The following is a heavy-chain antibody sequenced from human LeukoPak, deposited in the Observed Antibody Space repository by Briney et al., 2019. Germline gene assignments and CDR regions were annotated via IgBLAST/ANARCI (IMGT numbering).Heavy chain of an antibody. CDR3: ARDRVDYGGNYYFDY. CDR2: IYYSGST. CDR1: GGSISSGGYY. J-gene: IGHJ4*02. V-gene: IGHV4-31*03. D-gene: IGHD4-23*01. Sequence: SETLSLTCTVSGGSISSGGYYWSWIRQHPGKGLEWIGYIYYSGSTYYNPSLKSRVTISVDTSKNQFSLKLSSVTAADTAVYYCARDRVDYGGNYYFDYGGQGTLVTVSS.